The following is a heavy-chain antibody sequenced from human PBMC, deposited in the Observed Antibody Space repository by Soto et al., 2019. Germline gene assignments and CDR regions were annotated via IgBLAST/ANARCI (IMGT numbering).Heavy chain of an antibody. D-gene: IGHD2-2*01. J-gene: IGHJ6*03. CDR2: ISGSGGST. V-gene: IGHV3-23*01. CDR1: GFTFSSYA. CDR3: AKGGDVVVPAAMYMDV. Sequence: PGGSLGLSCAASGFTFSSYAMSWVRQAPGKGLEWVSAISGSGGSTYYADSVKGRFTISRDNSKNTLYLQMNSLRAEDTAVYYCAKGGDVVVPAAMYMDVWGKGTTVTVSS.